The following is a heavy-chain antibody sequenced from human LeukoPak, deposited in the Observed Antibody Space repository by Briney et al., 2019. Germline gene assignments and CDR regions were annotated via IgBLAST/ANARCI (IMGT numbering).Heavy chain of an antibody. D-gene: IGHD4-17*01. J-gene: IGHJ4*02. Sequence: PSETLSLTCTVSGGSISSGGYSWSWIRQHPGKGLEWIGYIYYSGSTYYNPSLKSRVTISVDTSKNQFSLKLSSVTAADTAVYYCARSVGTTVTPHFDYWGQGTLVTVSS. CDR3: ARSVGTTVTPHFDY. CDR1: GGSISSGGYS. V-gene: IGHV4-31*03. CDR2: IYYSGST.